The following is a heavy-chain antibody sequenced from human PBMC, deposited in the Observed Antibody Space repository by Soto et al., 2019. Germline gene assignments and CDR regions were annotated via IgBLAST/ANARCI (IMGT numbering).Heavy chain of an antibody. Sequence: SQTLSLTCAISGDSVSSNSAVWSWIRQSTSRGLEWLGRTYYRSKWYNDYAVSVKSRITINPDTAKNQFSLQLNSVTPEDTAVYYCARVEYTSPLAWGQGTLVTVSS. D-gene: IGHD2-2*01. CDR1: GDSVSSNSAV. V-gene: IGHV6-1*01. J-gene: IGHJ5*02. CDR2: TYYRSKWYN. CDR3: ARVEYTSPLA.